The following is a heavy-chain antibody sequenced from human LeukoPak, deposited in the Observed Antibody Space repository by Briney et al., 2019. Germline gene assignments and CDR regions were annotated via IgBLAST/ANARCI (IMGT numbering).Heavy chain of an antibody. CDR2: INAGNGNT. D-gene: IGHD6-19*01. V-gene: IGHV1-3*01. CDR3: ARVSSGWYYFDY. Sequence: ASVKVSCKASGYTFTSYAMHWVRQAPGQRLEWMGWINAGNGNTKYSQKFQGRVTITRDTSASTAYVELSSLRSEDTAVYYCARVSSGWYYFDYWGQGTLVTVSS. CDR1: GYTFTSYA. J-gene: IGHJ4*02.